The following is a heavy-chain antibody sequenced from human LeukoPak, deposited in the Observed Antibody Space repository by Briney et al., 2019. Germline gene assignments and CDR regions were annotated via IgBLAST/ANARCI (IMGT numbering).Heavy chain of an antibody. D-gene: IGHD3-3*01. J-gene: IGHJ4*02. Sequence: PSETLSLTCTVSGGSISSYYWSWIRQPPGKGLEWVSTISGSGGSTYFPDSVKGRFTISRDNSKNTLYLQMNSLRAEDTAVYYCANSRSFWSGYDNWGQGTLVTVSS. V-gene: IGHV3-23*01. CDR3: ANSRSFWSGYDN. CDR2: ISGSGGST. CDR1: GGSISSYY.